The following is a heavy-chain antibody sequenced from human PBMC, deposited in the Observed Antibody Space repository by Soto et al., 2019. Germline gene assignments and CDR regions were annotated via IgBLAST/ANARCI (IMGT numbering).Heavy chain of an antibody. V-gene: IGHV1-69*06. Sequence: QVQLVQSGADVKKPGSSVKVSCKASGGTFSSYAISWVRQAPGQGLEWMGGIIPIFGTTNYAQKFQGRVTITADKSTSTAYMELSSLISEDTSVYYCAREDRDGYNFDYWGQETLVTVSS. D-gene: IGHD5-12*01. CDR3: AREDRDGYNFDY. J-gene: IGHJ4*02. CDR1: GGTFSSYA. CDR2: IIPIFGTT.